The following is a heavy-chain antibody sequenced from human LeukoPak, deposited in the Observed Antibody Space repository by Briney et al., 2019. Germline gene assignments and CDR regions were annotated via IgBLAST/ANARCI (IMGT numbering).Heavy chain of an antibody. V-gene: IGHV4-39*07. CDR3: ATHPTRYSYADY. D-gene: IGHD5-18*01. J-gene: IGHJ4*02. CDR2: IYYTGST. CDR1: GGSISSSSYY. Sequence: PSETLSLTCTVSGGSISSSSYYWGWIRQPPGKGLEWIGCIYYTGSTYYNPSLKSRVTISVDTSKNQFSLKLSSVTAADTAVYYCATHPTRYSYADYWGQGTLVTVSS.